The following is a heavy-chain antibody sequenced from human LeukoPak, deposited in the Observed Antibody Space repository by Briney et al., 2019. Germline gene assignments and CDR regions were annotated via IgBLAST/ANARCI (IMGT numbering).Heavy chain of an antibody. CDR2: IKEDGSEK. CDR3: ARVRIAGGESGSGYFDY. CDR1: GFTFSSSW. V-gene: IGHV3-7*01. D-gene: IGHD6-6*01. J-gene: IGHJ4*02. Sequence: QPGGSLRLSCAASGFTFSSSWMNWVRQAPGKGLEWVANIKEDGSEKYYVDSVKGRFTISRDNSKNTLYLQMNSLRAEDTAVYYCARVRIAGGESGSGYFDYWGQGTLVTVSS.